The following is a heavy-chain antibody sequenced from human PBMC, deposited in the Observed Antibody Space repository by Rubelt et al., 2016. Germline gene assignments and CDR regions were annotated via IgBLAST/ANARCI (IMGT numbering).Heavy chain of an antibody. CDR3: AREGAGVAAFRYYYYYGMDV. V-gene: IGHV3-13*01. Sequence: EVQLVESGGGLVQPGGSLRLSCAASGFTFSSYDMHWVRQATGKGLEWVSAIGTAGDTYYPGSVKGRFTISRENAKNSLYLQMNSLRAGDTAVYYCAREGAGVAAFRYYYYYGMDVWGQGTTVTVSS. J-gene: IGHJ6*02. D-gene: IGHD6-13*01. CDR1: GFTFSSYD. CDR2: IGTAGDT.